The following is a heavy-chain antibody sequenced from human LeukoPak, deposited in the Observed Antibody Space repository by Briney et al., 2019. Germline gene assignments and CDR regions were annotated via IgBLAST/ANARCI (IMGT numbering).Heavy chain of an antibody. Sequence: GGSLRLSCAVSGFTFSDYWMNWVRQAPGKGLEWVASIRQDGGEKSYVDSVKGRFTISRDNSKNTLYLQMNSLRAEDTAVYYCARAPRNVVDYYYYYMDVWGKGTTVTVSS. V-gene: IGHV3-7*03. J-gene: IGHJ6*03. D-gene: IGHD2-15*01. CDR3: ARAPRNVVDYYYYYMDV. CDR1: GFTFSDYW. CDR2: IRQDGGEK.